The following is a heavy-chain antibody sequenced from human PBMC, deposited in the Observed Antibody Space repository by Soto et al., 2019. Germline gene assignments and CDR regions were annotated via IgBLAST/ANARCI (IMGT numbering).Heavy chain of an antibody. CDR1: GFTFSSYS. V-gene: IGHV3-21*01. CDR3: ARGFYYYYGMDV. CDR2: ISSSSSYI. Sequence: GSLRLSCAASGFTFSSYSMNWVRQAPGKGLEWVSSISSSSSYIYYADSVKGRFTISRDNAKNSLYLQMNSLRAEDTAVYYCARGFYYYYGMDVWGQGTTVTVSS. J-gene: IGHJ6*02.